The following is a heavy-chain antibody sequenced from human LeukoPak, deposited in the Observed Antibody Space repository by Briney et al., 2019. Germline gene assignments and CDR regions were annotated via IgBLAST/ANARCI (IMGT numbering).Heavy chain of an antibody. CDR3: ARWTGKGDAFDI. CDR2: INSDGSST. D-gene: IGHD3/OR15-3a*01. J-gene: IGHJ3*02. V-gene: IGHV3-74*01. Sequence: GGSLRLSCAASGFTFSSYWMHWVRQAPGKGLVWVSRINSDGSSTSYADSVKGRFTISRDNAKNTLYLQMNSQKAEDTAVYYCARWTGKGDAFDIWGQGTMVTVSS. CDR1: GFTFSSYW.